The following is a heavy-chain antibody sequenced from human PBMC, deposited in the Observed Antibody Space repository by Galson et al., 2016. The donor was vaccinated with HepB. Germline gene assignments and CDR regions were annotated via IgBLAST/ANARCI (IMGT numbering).Heavy chain of an antibody. J-gene: IGHJ3*02. CDR1: GYTFPTYW. CDR3: ARESSVGNLFDS. Sequence: QSGAEVKKPGESLKISCQGSGYTFPTYWIGWVRQMPGKGLEWVGLISPADSDTRKSPSFQGQVTMSVDKSTSTAYLQWTSLKASDTAVYYCARESSVGNLFDSWGQGTMVTVSS. V-gene: IGHV5-51*01. CDR2: ISPADSDT.